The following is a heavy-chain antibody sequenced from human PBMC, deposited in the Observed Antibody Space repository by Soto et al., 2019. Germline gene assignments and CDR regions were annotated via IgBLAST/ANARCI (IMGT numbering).Heavy chain of an antibody. CDR1: GFTFDDYA. CDR2: ISWNSGSI. J-gene: IGHJ5*02. Sequence: GGSLRLSCAASGFTFDDYAMHWVRQAPGKGLEWVSGISWNSGSIGYADSVKGRFTISRDNAKNSLYLQMNSLRAEDTALYYCAKDRDYSMHFYLDPWGQGTLVTVSS. D-gene: IGHD4-4*01. CDR3: AKDRDYSMHFYLDP. V-gene: IGHV3-9*01.